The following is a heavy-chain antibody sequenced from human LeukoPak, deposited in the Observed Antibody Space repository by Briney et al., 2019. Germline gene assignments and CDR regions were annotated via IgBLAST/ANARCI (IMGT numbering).Heavy chain of an antibody. D-gene: IGHD6-13*01. Sequence: ASVKVSFKASAVTFSSYAIGWVRQAPGQGLEWMGGIIPIFGTANYAQKFQGRVTITADESTSTAYMELSSLRSEDTAVYYCAREKAALPLDYWGQGTLVTVSS. CDR1: AVTFSSYA. CDR2: IIPIFGTA. CDR3: AREKAALPLDY. J-gene: IGHJ4*02. V-gene: IGHV1-69*01.